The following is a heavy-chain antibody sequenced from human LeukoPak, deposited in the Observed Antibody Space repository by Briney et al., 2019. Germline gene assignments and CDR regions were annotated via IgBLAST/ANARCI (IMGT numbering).Heavy chain of an antibody. CDR1: GDSISSYY. CDR3: VRGFPGTSRDH. V-gene: IGHV4-59*08. Sequence: SETLSLTCTVSGDSISSYYWSWIRQPPGKGLKWIGYIYYSGSTNYNPSLKSRVTISVDTSKNHFSLSLSSVTAADTAVYYCVRGFPGTSRDHWGQGTLVTVSS. CDR2: IYYSGST. D-gene: IGHD1-7*01. J-gene: IGHJ5*02.